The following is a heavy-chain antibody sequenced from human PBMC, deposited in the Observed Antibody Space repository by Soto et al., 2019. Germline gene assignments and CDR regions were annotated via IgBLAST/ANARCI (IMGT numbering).Heavy chain of an antibody. D-gene: IGHD5-12*01. CDR3: AKDDQDGYNFFDY. CDR2: ISGSGGST. CDR1: GFTFSSYA. Sequence: LRLSCAAAGFTFSSYAMSWVRQAPGKGLEWVSAISGSGGSTYYADSVKGRFTISRDNSKNTLYLQMNSLRAEDTAVYYCAKDDQDGYNFFDYWGKGTLVTVSS. V-gene: IGHV3-23*01. J-gene: IGHJ4*02.